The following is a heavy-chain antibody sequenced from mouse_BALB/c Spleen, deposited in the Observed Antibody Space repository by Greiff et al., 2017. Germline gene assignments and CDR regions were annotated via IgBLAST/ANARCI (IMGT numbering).Heavy chain of an antibody. D-gene: IGHD2-13*01. Sequence: VQLQESGPGLVQPSQSLSITCTVSGFSLTSYGVHWVRQSPGKGLEWLGVIWSGGSTDYNAAFISRLSISKDNSKSQVFFKMNSLQANDTAIYYCARLYYGGQVRYFDYWGQGTTLTVSS. CDR2: IWSGGST. CDR1: GFSLTSYG. J-gene: IGHJ2*01. V-gene: IGHV2-2*02. CDR3: ARLYYGGQVRYFDY.